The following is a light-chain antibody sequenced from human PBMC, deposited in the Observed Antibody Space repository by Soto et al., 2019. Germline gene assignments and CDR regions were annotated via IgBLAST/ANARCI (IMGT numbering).Light chain of an antibody. CDR1: QRLFSF. Sequence: DIQMTQSPSSLSASVGDSVTLTCRASQRLFSFLNWYQQAPGRAPTLLISTAYKLQSGVPSRFSGSESGTEFTLTISSLQPEDFAIYFCQQTYGAPFTFGSGTKVDVK. V-gene: IGKV1-39*01. CDR3: QQTYGAPFT. J-gene: IGKJ3*01. CDR2: TAY.